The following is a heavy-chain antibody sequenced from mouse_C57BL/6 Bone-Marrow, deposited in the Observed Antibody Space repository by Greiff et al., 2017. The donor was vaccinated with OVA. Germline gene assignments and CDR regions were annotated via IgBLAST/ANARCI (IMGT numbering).Heavy chain of an antibody. Sequence: QVHVKQSGPELVKPGASVKISCKASGYAFSSSWMNWVKQRPGKGLEWIGRIYPGDGDTNYNGKFKGKATLTADKSSSTAYMQLSSLTSEDSAVYFCYYYGSSKGYWGQGTTLTVSS. CDR1: GYAFSSSW. CDR2: IYPGDGDT. D-gene: IGHD1-1*01. V-gene: IGHV1-82*01. J-gene: IGHJ2*01. CDR3: YYYGSSKGY.